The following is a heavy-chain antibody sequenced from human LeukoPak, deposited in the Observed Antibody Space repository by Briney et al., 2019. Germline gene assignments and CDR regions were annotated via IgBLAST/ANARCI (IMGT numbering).Heavy chain of an antibody. V-gene: IGHV1-2*02. Sequence: GASVKVSCKTSGYPFSDYYIHWIRQASGQGLESMGWIDPKNGDTKYAQRSQGRLTISMDTSIDTVYMELSSLRYDDTAVYYCARPSALWGQGTLVTVSS. J-gene: IGHJ4*02. CDR3: ARPSAL. CDR1: GYPFSDYY. CDR2: IDPKNGDT.